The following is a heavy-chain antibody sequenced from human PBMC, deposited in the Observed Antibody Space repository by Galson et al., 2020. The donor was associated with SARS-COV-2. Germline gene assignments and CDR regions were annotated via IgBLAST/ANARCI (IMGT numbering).Heavy chain of an antibody. CDR1: GGSFSSGSYF. D-gene: IGHD2-2*01. J-gene: IGHJ4*02. Sequence: SQTLSLTCTVSGGSFSSGSYFWSWIRQPAGKGLEWIGRGYPSGSTNYNPSLKSRVTISVDTSKNQFFLKLSSVTAADTAVYYCARGRYEFGYFIPLDYWGRGTLATVSS. V-gene: IGHV4-61*02. CDR3: ARGRYEFGYFIPLDY. CDR2: GYPSGST.